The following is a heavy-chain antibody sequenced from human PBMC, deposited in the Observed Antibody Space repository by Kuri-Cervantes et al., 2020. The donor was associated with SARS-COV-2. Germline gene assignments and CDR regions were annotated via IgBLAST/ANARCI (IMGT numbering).Heavy chain of an antibody. V-gene: IGHV4-59*12. CDR1: GGSISSYY. D-gene: IGHD3-22*01. Sequence: SETLSLTCTVSGGSISSYYWSWIRQPPGKGLEWIGYIYYSGSTNYNPSLKSRVTISVDTSKNQFSLKLSSVTAADTAVYYCARETYYYGSSGYYTYYYYGMDVWGQGTTVTVSS. J-gene: IGHJ6*02. CDR3: ARETYYYGSSGYYTYYYYGMDV. CDR2: IYYSGST.